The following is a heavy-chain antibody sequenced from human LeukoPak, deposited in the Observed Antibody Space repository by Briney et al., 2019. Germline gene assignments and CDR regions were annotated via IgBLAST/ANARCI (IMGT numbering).Heavy chain of an antibody. CDR1: GFTFSSYS. CDR3: ARSATVTRGYYYYYYYMDV. D-gene: IGHD4-17*01. V-gene: IGHV3-21*01. Sequence: GGSLRLSCAASGFTFSSYSMNWVRQAPGKGLEWVSSISSSSSYIYYADSVKGRFTISRDNAKNSLYLQMNSLRAEDTAVYYCARSATVTRGYYYYYYYMDVWGKGTTVTISS. J-gene: IGHJ6*03. CDR2: ISSSSSYI.